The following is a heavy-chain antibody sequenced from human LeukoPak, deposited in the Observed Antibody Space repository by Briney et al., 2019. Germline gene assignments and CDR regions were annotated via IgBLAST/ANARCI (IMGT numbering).Heavy chain of an antibody. V-gene: IGHV1-2*04. Sequence: GASVTVSCTASGNTFTGYYMHWVRQAPGQGLEWMGWINPNSGGTNYAQKFQGWVTMTRDTSISTAYMELSRLRSDDTAVYYCARGLAVAGSRFDYWGQGTLVTVSS. D-gene: IGHD6-19*01. CDR2: INPNSGGT. CDR1: GNTFTGYY. J-gene: IGHJ4*02. CDR3: ARGLAVAGSRFDY.